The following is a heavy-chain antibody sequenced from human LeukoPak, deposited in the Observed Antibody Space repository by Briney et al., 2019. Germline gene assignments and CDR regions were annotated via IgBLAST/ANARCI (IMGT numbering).Heavy chain of an antibody. D-gene: IGHD3-10*01. Sequence: PWETLSLTCSVSGASVTSGGFYWGWLRQPPGKGPEWIATVYYTGSTYYNPSLKSRVTISIDTSKNQFSLRLTSVTATDTAIYHCARHSGSGSLSRPFDPWGQGTLVTVSS. J-gene: IGHJ5*02. V-gene: IGHV4-39*01. CDR1: GASVTSGGFY. CDR3: ARHSGSGSLSRPFDP. CDR2: VYYTGST.